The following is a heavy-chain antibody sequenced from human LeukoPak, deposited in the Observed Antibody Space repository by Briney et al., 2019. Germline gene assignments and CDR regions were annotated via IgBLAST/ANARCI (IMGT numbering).Heavy chain of an antibody. CDR3: AKAAEYSSSSGVDY. CDR1: GFTFDDYA. Sequence: GGSLRLSCAASGFTFDDYAMHWVRQAPGKGLEWVSLISWDGGSTYYADSVKGRFTISRDNSKNSLYLQMNSLRAEDTALYYCAKAAEYSSSSGVDYWGQGTLVTVSS. D-gene: IGHD6-6*01. V-gene: IGHV3-43D*03. CDR2: ISWDGGST. J-gene: IGHJ4*02.